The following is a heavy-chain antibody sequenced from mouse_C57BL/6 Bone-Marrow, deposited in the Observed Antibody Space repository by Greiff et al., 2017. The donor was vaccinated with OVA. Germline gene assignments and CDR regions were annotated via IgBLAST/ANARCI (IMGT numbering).Heavy chain of an antibody. D-gene: IGHD2-4*01. CDR3: ARRDDYDGDY. CDR2: ISSGSSTI. CDR1: GFTFSDYG. Sequence: EVTLMESGGGLVKPGGSLKLSCAASGFTFSDYGMHWVRQAPEKGLEWVAYISSGSSTIYYADTVKGRFTIARDNAKNTLFLQMTSLRSEDTAMYYCARRDDYDGDYWGQGTTLTVSS. V-gene: IGHV5-17*01. J-gene: IGHJ2*01.